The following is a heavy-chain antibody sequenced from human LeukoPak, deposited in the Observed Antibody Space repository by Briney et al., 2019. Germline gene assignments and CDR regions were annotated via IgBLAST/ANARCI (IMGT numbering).Heavy chain of an antibody. V-gene: IGHV3-7*01. Sequence: GGSLRLSCAASGFTFSSYWMTWVRQAPGKGLQWVANIKEDGSEIYYVDSVKGRFAISRDNAKNSLYLQMNSLRAEDTALYYCAKGVYSYPSWGQGTLVTVSS. D-gene: IGHD3-16*01. CDR1: GFTFSSYW. J-gene: IGHJ5*02. CDR3: AKGVYSYPS. CDR2: IKEDGSEI.